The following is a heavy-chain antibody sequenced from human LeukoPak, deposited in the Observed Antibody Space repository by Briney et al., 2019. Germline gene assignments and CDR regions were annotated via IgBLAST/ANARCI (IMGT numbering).Heavy chain of an antibody. CDR2: LYNSGST. Sequence: TSETLSLTCTVSVGSISSYYWNWIRQAPGKGLQWIGYLYNSGSTYYNPSLKSRVTMSVDTSKNQFSLKLSSVTAADTAVYYCARGLGRGYPLTYWGQGTLVTVSS. CDR1: VGSISSYY. J-gene: IGHJ4*02. CDR3: ARGLGRGYPLTY. V-gene: IGHV4-59*12. D-gene: IGHD3-16*01.